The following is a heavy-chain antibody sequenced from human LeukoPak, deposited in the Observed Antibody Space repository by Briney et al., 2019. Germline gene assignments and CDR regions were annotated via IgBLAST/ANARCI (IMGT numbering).Heavy chain of an antibody. Sequence: ASVKVSCKASGYTFTSYGISWVRQAPGQGLEWMGWISAYNGNTNYAQKLQGRVTMTRDTSISTAYMELSRLRSDDTAVYYCAGVGYCSSTSCPRDYYYYYMDVWGKGTTVTVSS. CDR2: ISAYNGNT. V-gene: IGHV1-18*01. D-gene: IGHD2-2*01. CDR3: AGVGYCSSTSCPRDYYYYYMDV. J-gene: IGHJ6*03. CDR1: GYTFTSYG.